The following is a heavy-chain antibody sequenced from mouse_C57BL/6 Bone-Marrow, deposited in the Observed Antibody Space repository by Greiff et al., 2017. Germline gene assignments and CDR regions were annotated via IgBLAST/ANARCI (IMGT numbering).Heavy chain of an antibody. CDR2: IYPRSGNT. Sequence: VQLKESGAELARPGASVKLSCKASGYTFTSYGISWVKQRTGQGLEWIGEIYPRSGNTYYNEKFKGKATLTADKSSSTAYMELRSLTSEDSAVYFCARLPFAYWGQGTLVTVSA. J-gene: IGHJ3*01. CDR3: ARLPFAY. CDR1: GYTFTSYG. V-gene: IGHV1-81*01.